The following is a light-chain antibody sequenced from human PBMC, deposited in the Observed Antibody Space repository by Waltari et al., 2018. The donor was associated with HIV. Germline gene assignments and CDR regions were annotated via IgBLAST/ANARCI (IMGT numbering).Light chain of an antibody. V-gene: IGKV3-15*01. CDR3: QQYNNWPLT. J-gene: IGKJ5*01. CDR1: QSVSSN. Sequence: EIVMTQSPATLSVSPGERATLSCRASQSVSSNLAWYQQKPGQAPRLLIYGASTRATGIPARFSGSGSGTEFTLTISSLQSEDFAVYYWQQYNNWPLTVGQGTRLEIK. CDR2: GAS.